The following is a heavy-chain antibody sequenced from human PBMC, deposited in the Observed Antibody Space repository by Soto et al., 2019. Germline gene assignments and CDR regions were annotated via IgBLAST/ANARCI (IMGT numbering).Heavy chain of an antibody. D-gene: IGHD3-16*02. CDR2: ISYDGSNK. CDR3: PKAHDYFWGSYPHPDY. CDR1: GFTLSSYG. J-gene: IGHJ4*02. V-gene: IGHV3-30*18. Sequence: PWRSLRLSYAASGFTLSSYGMQCVRQDPGKGLEWVAVISYDGSNKYYADSVKGRFTISRDNSKNTLYLQMNSLRAEDPAVYYCPKAHDYFWGSYPHPDYWGQGTLVTDSS.